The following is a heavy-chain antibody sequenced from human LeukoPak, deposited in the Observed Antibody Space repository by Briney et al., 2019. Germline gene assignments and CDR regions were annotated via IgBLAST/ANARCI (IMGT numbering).Heavy chain of an antibody. V-gene: IGHV1-69*13. J-gene: IGHJ4*02. D-gene: IGHD3-3*01. CDR3: ARPGVFGVEDYYFDY. Sequence: GASVKVSCKASGGTFSSYAIRWVRQAPGQGLEWMGGIIPIFGTANYAQKFQGRVTITADESTSTAYMELSSLRSEDTAVYYCARPGVFGVEDYYFDYWGQGTLVTVSS. CDR1: GGTFSSYA. CDR2: IIPIFGTA.